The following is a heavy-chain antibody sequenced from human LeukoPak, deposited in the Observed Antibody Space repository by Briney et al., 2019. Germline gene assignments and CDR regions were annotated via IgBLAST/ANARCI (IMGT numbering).Heavy chain of an antibody. V-gene: IGHV4-34*01. J-gene: IGHJ3*02. CDR3: ARDYRVSLSDTSPDDAFDI. CDR1: GGSFSGYY. Sequence: SETLSLTCAVYGGSFSGYYWSWIRQPPGKGLEWIGSVSYSGNTDYNPSLKSRVTISVDTSKNLFSLRLTSVTAADTAVYYCARDYRVSLSDTSPDDAFDIWGQGTMVTVSS. CDR2: VSYSGNT. D-gene: IGHD3-16*02.